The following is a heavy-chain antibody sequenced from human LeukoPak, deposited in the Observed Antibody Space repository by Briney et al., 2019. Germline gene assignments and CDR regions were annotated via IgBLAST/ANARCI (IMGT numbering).Heavy chain of an antibody. V-gene: IGHV4-59*11. D-gene: IGHD6-13*01. CDR2: FYFSGST. CDR1: AASITTHY. J-gene: IGHJ4*02. Sequence: SETLSLTCTVSAASITTHYWSWIRHPPKKGPEWIGDFYFSGSTNYNPSIKSRATISGDTSKNQFSLNLRSVTAADTAVYYCARAGLIATAHLDLDHWGRGTLVAVSS. CDR3: ARAGLIATAHLDLDH.